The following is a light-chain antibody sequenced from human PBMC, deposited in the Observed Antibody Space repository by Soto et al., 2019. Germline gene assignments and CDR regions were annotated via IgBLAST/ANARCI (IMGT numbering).Light chain of an antibody. Sequence: EIVLTQSPGTLSLSPGERATLSCRASQSVSFSSLAWYQHKPGRAPRLLIYGKSSRATGIPDRFSGSGSGRDFTLIISKVEPEDFGVYFCQQYASSPLTFGGGTKVEIK. CDR3: QQYASSPLT. CDR1: QSVSFSS. V-gene: IGKV3-20*01. CDR2: GKS. J-gene: IGKJ4*01.